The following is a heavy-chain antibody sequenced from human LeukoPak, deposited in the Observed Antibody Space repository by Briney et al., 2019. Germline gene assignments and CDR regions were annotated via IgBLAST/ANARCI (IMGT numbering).Heavy chain of an antibody. J-gene: IGHJ4*02. V-gene: IGHV3-7*05. D-gene: IGHD6-6*01. CDR1: GFSFSSYW. CDR3: ATGGSSPDY. Sequence: PGGSLRLSCAMSGFSFSSYWMSWVRQAPGKGLEWVANINQDGSQKYYVDSVKGRFTVSRDNNKNSLYLQMNSLRVEDTAVYYCATGGSSPDYWAQGALVTVSS. CDR2: INQDGSQK.